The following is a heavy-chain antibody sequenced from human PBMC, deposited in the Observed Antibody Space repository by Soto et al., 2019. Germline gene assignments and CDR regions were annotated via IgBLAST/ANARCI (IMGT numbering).Heavy chain of an antibody. V-gene: IGHV4-4*02. CDR1: GGSISSSNW. D-gene: IGHD3-22*01. CDR2: IFHSGST. CDR3: ATRPYHYDSSGYGYYDF. Sequence: SETLSLTCAVSGGSISSSNWWSWVRQPPGKGLEWIGEIFHSGSTNYNPSLKSRVTISVDKSKNQFSLNLNSVTAADTAVYYCATRPYHYDSSGYGYYDFWGHGTLVTVSS. J-gene: IGHJ5*01.